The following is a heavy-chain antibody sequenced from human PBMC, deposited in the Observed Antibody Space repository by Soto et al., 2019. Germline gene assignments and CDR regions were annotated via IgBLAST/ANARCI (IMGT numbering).Heavy chain of an antibody. J-gene: IGHJ6*03. V-gene: IGHV4-59*08. CDR1: GGSISSYY. CDR2: IYYSGST. D-gene: IGHD3-9*01. Sequence: SEILSLTCTVSGGSISSYYWSWIRQPPGKGLEWIGYIYYSGSTNYNPSLKSRVTISVDTSKNQFSLKLSSVTAADTAVYYCARQYLRYFDWLSPLDYYYYYYMDVWGKGTTVTVSS. CDR3: ARQYLRYFDWLSPLDYYYYYYMDV.